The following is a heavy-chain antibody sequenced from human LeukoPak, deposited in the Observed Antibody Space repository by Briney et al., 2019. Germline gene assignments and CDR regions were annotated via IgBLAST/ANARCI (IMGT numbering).Heavy chain of an antibody. J-gene: IGHJ6*03. Sequence: GGSLRLPCAASGFPFSSYWMHWVRQAPGKGLVWVSRINSDGSSTSYADSVKGRFTISRDNAKNTLYLQMNSLRAEDTAVYYCARVGSSWLSYYYYMDVWGKGTTVTVSS. D-gene: IGHD6-13*01. V-gene: IGHV3-74*01. CDR3: ARVGSSWLSYYYYMDV. CDR2: INSDGSST. CDR1: GFPFSSYW.